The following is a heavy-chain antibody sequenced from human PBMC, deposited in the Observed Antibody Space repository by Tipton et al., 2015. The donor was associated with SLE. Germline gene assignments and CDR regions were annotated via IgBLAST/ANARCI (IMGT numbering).Heavy chain of an antibody. CDR1: GFNFSSYG. Sequence: SLRLSCAASGFNFSSYGMHWVRQAPGKGLEWVAVIWYDGSNKYYADSVKGRFTISRDNSKNTLYLQMNSLRAEDTVVYYCAKDGGSYHYYGMDVWGQGTTVTVSS. D-gene: IGHD1-26*01. J-gene: IGHJ6*02. CDR2: IWYDGSNK. CDR3: AKDGGSYHYYGMDV. V-gene: IGHV3-30*18.